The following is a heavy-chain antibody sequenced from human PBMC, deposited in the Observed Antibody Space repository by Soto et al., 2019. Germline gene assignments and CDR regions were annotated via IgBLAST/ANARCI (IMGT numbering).Heavy chain of an antibody. CDR3: ARDNGGRDDFWSGYYGY. J-gene: IGHJ4*02. D-gene: IGHD3-3*01. V-gene: IGHV1-69*04. Sequence: ASVKVSCKASGGTFSSYTISWVRQVPGQGLEWMGRIIPILGIANYAQKFQGRVTITADKYTSTAYMELSSLRSEDTAVYYCARDNGGRDDFWSGYYGYWGQGTLVTVSS. CDR2: IIPILGIA. CDR1: GGTFSSYT.